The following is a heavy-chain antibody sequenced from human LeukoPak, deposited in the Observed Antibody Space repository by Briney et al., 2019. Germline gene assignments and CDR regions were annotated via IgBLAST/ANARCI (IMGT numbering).Heavy chain of an antibody. CDR3: ARDGRNCTNNYCYTWLDP. J-gene: IGHJ5*02. V-gene: IGHV4-59*01. CDR1: GGSTRSNY. D-gene: IGHD2-8*01. CDR2: IYYSGST. Sequence: PSETLSLTCSVSGGSTRSNYWSWIRQPPGKGPEWIGYIYYSGSTNYNPSLKSRVTISIDTSKNQFSLQLNSVTASDTAVYYCARDGRNCTNNYCYTWLDPWGPGILVTVSS.